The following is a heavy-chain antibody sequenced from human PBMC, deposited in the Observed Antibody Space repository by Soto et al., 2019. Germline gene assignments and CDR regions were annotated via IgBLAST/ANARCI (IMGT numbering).Heavy chain of an antibody. D-gene: IGHD6-19*01. CDR3: AAGRWMVRY. V-gene: IGHV3-7*05. CDR1: GFSFSDYW. J-gene: IGHJ4*02. CDR2: VKQDGSEK. Sequence: EVQLVESGGGLVQPGGSLRVSCETSGFSFSDYWMSWVRQSPGKGMEWVANVKQDGSEKNYVDSVKGRFSSSRDNARKSVSLQMHSLRGENTAVYHCAAGRWMVRYWGQGTLVTVSS.